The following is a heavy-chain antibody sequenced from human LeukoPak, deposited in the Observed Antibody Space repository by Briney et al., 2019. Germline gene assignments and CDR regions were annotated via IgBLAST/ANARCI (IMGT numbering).Heavy chain of an antibody. CDR2: ISGSGGST. CDR3: SSASPANDY. Sequence: GGSLRLSCAASGFTFSSYAMSWVRQAPGKGLEWVSGISGSGGSTYYVDSVKGRFTISRDNSKNTLYLQMNSLRVEDAAVYYCSSASPANDYWGQGTLVTVSS. J-gene: IGHJ4*02. D-gene: IGHD2-15*01. CDR1: GFTFSSYA. V-gene: IGHV3-23*01.